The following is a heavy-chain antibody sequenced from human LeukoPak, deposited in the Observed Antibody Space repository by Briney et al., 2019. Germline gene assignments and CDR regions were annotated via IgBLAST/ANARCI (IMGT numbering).Heavy chain of an antibody. CDR3: AKGTGTYQGPFDS. V-gene: IGHV3-9*01. D-gene: IGHD7-27*01. CDR2: ISGNGDTT. CDR1: GFTFDDYA. J-gene: IGHJ4*02. Sequence: GGSLRLSCAASGFTFDDYAMHWVRQVPGKGLQWVSGISGNGDTTGYADSVKGRFTISRDNAKNSLYLQMNTLRTDDEALYCCAKGTGTYQGPFDSWGQGTLVTVSS.